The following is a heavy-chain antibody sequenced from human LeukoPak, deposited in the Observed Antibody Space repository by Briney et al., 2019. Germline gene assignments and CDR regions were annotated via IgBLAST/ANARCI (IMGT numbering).Heavy chain of an antibody. CDR1: GGSISSSSYY. Sequence: PSETLSLTCTVSGGSISSSSYYWGWIRQPPGKGLEWIGSIYYSGSTYYNPSLKSRVTISVDTSKNQLSLKLSSVTAADTAVYYCARVTLPVVAARFDPWGQGTLVTVSS. D-gene: IGHD2-15*01. J-gene: IGHJ5*02. CDR2: IYYSGST. V-gene: IGHV4-39*07. CDR3: ARVTLPVVAARFDP.